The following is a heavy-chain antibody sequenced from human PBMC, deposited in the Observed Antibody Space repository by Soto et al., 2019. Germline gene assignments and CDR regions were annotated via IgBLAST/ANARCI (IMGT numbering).Heavy chain of an antibody. CDR1: GGSISSYY. J-gene: IGHJ6*02. V-gene: IGHV4-59*01. CDR2: IYYSGST. Sequence: PSETLSLTCTVSGGSISSYYWSWIRQPPGKGLEWIGYIYYSGSTNYNPSLKSRVTISVDTSKNQFSLKLSSVTAADTAVYYCARGWDVGTKSHYYYDMDVWGQGTTVTVS. D-gene: IGHD1-26*01. CDR3: ARGWDVGTKSHYYYDMDV.